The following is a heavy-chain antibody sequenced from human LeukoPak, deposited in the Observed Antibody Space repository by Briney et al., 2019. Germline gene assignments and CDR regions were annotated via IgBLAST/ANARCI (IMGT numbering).Heavy chain of an antibody. D-gene: IGHD3-22*01. CDR1: GFTFSSYG. Sequence: GRSLRLSCAASGFTFSSYGMHWVRQAPGKGLEWVAVIWYDGSNKYYADSVKGRFTISRDNSKNTLYLQMNSLRAEDTAVYYCAKGLTYYCDSSGFPPYFDYWGQGTLVTVS. J-gene: IGHJ4*02. CDR3: AKGLTYYCDSSGFPPYFDY. CDR2: IWYDGSNK. V-gene: IGHV3-33*06.